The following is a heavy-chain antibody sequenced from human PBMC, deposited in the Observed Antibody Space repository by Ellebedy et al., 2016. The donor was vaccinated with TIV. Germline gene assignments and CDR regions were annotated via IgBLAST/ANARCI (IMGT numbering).Heavy chain of an antibody. V-gene: IGHV4-59*12. CDR3: ARDDPDVLTGSEFDT. CDR1: GDSMSTYY. J-gene: IGHJ5*02. CDR2: IYYSGST. D-gene: IGHD3-9*01. Sequence: MPSETLSLTCTVSGDSMSTYYWGWIRQPPGKGLEWIGNIYYSGSTDYNPSLKTRVTISVDTSKNQLSLKLTSVTAADTAVYYCARDDPDVLTGSEFDTWGQGTLVTVAS.